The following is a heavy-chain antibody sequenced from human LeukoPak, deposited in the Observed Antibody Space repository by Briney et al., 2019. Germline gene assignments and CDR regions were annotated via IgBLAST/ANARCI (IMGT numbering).Heavy chain of an antibody. Sequence: SETLSLTCTVSGGSISSYYWSWIRQPPGKGLEWIGEFHHSGSTNYNPSLKSRVTISVDKSKDQFSLKLSSVTAADTAVYYCARNGYSGYGFDYWGQGTLVTVSS. CDR2: FHHSGST. D-gene: IGHD5-12*01. CDR3: ARNGYSGYGFDY. J-gene: IGHJ4*02. V-gene: IGHV4-59*12. CDR1: GGSISSYY.